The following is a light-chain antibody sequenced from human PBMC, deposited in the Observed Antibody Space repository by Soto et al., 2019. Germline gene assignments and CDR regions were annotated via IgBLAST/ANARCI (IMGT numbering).Light chain of an antibody. Sequence: QSALTQPRSVSGSPGQSVTISCTGTSSDVGGYNFVSWYQQYPGKAPKLIIYDVTKGPSGVPDRFSGSKSGNTASLTISGLQTDDEADYYCCSYAGSYTHAFGTGTKVTAL. V-gene: IGLV2-11*01. CDR2: DVT. CDR1: SSDVGGYNF. J-gene: IGLJ1*01. CDR3: CSYAGSYTHA.